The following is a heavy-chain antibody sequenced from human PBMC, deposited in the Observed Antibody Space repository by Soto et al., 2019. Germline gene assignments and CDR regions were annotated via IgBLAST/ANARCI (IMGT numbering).Heavy chain of an antibody. Sequence: ASLKVSCKAAGYTFTTYYMHWVRQAPGQGLEWMGVIDPTHGSTTYAQKFQGRVTMTSDTSTNTVYMELSSLKSEDTAVYYCARVPYDTTGYYAFWGQGTLVTV. CDR3: ARVPYDTTGYYAF. J-gene: IGHJ4*02. V-gene: IGHV1-46*01. CDR2: IDPTHGST. CDR1: GYTFTTYY. D-gene: IGHD3-22*01.